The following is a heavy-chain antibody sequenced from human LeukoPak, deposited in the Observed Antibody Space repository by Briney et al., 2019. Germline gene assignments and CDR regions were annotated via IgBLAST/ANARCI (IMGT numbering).Heavy chain of an antibody. Sequence: GGSLRLSCTASGFSFGKFPIHWVRQTAGKGLEWVAVISSDGGNEYYADSVKGRFTISRDNSENTFYLQMNSLRRDDTAVYYWASPPGGVQWAGYMDVWGEGTTVTVSS. D-gene: IGHD3-16*01. CDR1: GFSFGKFP. CDR2: ISSDGGNE. J-gene: IGHJ6*03. CDR3: ASPPGGVQWAGYMDV. V-gene: IGHV3-30-3*01.